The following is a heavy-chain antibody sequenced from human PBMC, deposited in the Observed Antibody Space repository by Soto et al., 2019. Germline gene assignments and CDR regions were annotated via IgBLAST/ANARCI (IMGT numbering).Heavy chain of an antibody. CDR1: GFTFSDYY. V-gene: IGHV3-11*01. CDR2: ISGSGSTM. CDR3: ARLGLFDY. Sequence: GGSLRLSCAASGFTFSDYYMSWIRQAPGQGLEWISYISGSGSTMYYADSVKGRFNISRDNAKGSVYLQMSGLRAEDTAVYYCARLGLFDYWGRGILVTVSS. D-gene: IGHD2-21*02. J-gene: IGHJ4*02.